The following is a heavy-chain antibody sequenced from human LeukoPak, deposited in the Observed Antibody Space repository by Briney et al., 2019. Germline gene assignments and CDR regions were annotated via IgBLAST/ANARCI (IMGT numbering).Heavy chain of an antibody. D-gene: IGHD4-23*01. CDR1: GFTFSSYS. CDR3: ARDIMLSSYGGSY. V-gene: IGHV3-21*01. Sequence: PGGSLRLSCAASGFTFSSYSMNWVGQAPGKGLEGVSSISSSSSYIYYADSVKGRFTISRDNAKNSLYLQMNSLRAEDTGVYYCARDIMLSSYGGSYWGQGTLVTVSS. CDR2: ISSSSSYI. J-gene: IGHJ4*02.